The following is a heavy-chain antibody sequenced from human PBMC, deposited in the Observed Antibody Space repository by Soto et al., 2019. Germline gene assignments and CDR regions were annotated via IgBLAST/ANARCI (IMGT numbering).Heavy chain of an antibody. CDR1: GYNFNIYG. V-gene: IGHV1-18*01. Sequence: QVQLVQSGAEVKKPGASVKVSCKASGYNFNIYGINWVRQAPGQGLELMGWISAYDGKTTYAEKFQGRVTITADESTGTAFMTLSSLASDDTAVYYCSTGVIWIGYFTVDSWGQGTRVTVSS. CDR2: ISAYDGKT. J-gene: IGHJ4*02. D-gene: IGHD3-3*01. CDR3: STGVIWIGYFTVDS.